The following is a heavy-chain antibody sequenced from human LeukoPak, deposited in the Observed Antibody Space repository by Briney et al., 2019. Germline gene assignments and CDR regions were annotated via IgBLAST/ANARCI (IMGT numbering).Heavy chain of an antibody. J-gene: IGHJ4*02. Sequence: GGSLRLFCAASGFTFSSYSMNWVRQATGKGLEWVSSISSSSSYIYYAVSVKGRVTISRDNSKNSLYLQMNSLRAEDTAVYYCARESGYCGGDGPFGCWGQGTLVT. D-gene: IGHD2-21*02. V-gene: IGHV3-21*01. CDR3: ARESGYCGGDGPFGC. CDR2: ISSSSSYI. CDR1: GFTFSSYS.